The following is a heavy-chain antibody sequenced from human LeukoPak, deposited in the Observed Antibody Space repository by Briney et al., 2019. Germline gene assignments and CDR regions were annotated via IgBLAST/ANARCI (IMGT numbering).Heavy chain of an antibody. Sequence: GGSLRLSCAASGFTFSSYAMSWVRQAPGKGLEWVSAISGSGGSTYYADSVKGRFTISRDNARNSLYLQMNSLRAEDTAVYYCARDLMTTVTTSGYWGQGTLVTVSS. CDR2: ISGSGGST. CDR3: ARDLMTTVTTSGY. V-gene: IGHV3-23*01. D-gene: IGHD4-17*01. CDR1: GFTFSSYA. J-gene: IGHJ4*02.